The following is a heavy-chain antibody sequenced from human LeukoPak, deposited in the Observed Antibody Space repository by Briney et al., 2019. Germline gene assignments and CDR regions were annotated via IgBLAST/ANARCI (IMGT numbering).Heavy chain of an antibody. D-gene: IGHD3-10*01. CDR3: ARLSGRGVIRDPVDY. CDR1: GGSISSGSYY. J-gene: IGHJ4*02. CDR2: IYTSGST. Sequence: TLSLTCTVSGGSISSGSYYWSWIRQPAGKGLEWIGRIYTSGSTNYNPSLKSRVTISVDTSKNQFSLKLSSVTAADTAVYYCARLSGRGVIRDPVDYWGQGTLVTVSS. V-gene: IGHV4-61*02.